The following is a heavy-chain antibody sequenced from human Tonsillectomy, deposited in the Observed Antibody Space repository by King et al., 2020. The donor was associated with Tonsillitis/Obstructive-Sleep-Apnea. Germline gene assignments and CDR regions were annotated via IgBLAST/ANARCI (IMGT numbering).Heavy chain of an antibody. D-gene: IGHD6-19*01. V-gene: IGHV3-33*01. J-gene: IGHJ4*02. CDR2: IWYDGSNK. CDR3: ARSRTKTYSSGWFDY. CDR1: GFTFSSYG. Sequence: VQLVESGGGVVQPGRSLRLSCAASGFTFSSYGMHWVRQAPGKGLEWVAVIWYDGSNKYYADSVKGRLYISRDNSKNTLYLQMNSLRAEDTAVYYCARSRTKTYSSGWFDYWGQGTLVTVSS.